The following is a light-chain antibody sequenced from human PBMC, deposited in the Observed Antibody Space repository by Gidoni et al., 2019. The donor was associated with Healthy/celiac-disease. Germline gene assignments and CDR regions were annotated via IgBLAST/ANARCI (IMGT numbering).Light chain of an antibody. J-gene: IGKJ2*01. CDR3: QQYNNWPPYT. Sequence: EIVMTQSPATLSVAPSERATLSGRASQSVSSNLAWYQQKPGQAPRLLIYGASTRATGIPARFSGSGSGTEFTLTISSLQSEDFAVYYCQQYNNWPPYTFGQGTKLEIK. CDR2: GAS. CDR1: QSVSSN. V-gene: IGKV3-15*01.